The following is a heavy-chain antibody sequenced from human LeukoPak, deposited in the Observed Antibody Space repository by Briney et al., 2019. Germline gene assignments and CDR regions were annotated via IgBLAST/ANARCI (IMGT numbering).Heavy chain of an antibody. J-gene: IGHJ5*02. CDR3: ARGVLIAACPGVCWFDP. CDR2: INHSGST. V-gene: IGHV4-34*01. Sequence: SETLSLTCAVYGGSFSGYYWSWIRQPPGKGLEWIGEINHSGSTNYNPSLKSRVTISVDTSKNQFSLKLSSVTAADTAVYYCARGVLIAACPGVCWFDPWGQGTLVTVSS. D-gene: IGHD6-6*01. CDR1: GGSFSGYY.